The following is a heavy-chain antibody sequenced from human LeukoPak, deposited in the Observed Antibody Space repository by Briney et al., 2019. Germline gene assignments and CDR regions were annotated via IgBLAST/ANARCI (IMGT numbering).Heavy chain of an antibody. CDR2: IHYSGST. CDR3: ARDLEQLGY. D-gene: IGHD3-3*01. V-gene: IGHV4-39*07. Sequence: SETLSLTCTVSGGSISSSSYYWAWIRQPPGKGLEWIGSIHYSGSTYYNPSLQSRVTISIDTSKNQFSLKLSSVTAADTAVYYCARDLEQLGYWGQGTLVTVSS. CDR1: GGSISSSSYY. J-gene: IGHJ4*02.